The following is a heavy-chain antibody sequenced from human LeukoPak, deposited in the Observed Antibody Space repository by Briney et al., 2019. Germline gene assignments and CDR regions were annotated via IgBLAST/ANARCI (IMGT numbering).Heavy chain of an antibody. V-gene: IGHV3-30*02. Sequence: GGSLRLSCAASGFTFSSYGMHWVRQAPGKGLEWVAFIRYDGSNKYYADSVKGLFTISRDNSKNTLYLQMNSLRAEDTAVYYCAKSLKFSSTSAMYNWFDPWGQGTLVTVSS. J-gene: IGHJ5*02. CDR3: AKSLKFSSTSAMYNWFDP. CDR1: GFTFSSYG. D-gene: IGHD2-2*01. CDR2: IRYDGSNK.